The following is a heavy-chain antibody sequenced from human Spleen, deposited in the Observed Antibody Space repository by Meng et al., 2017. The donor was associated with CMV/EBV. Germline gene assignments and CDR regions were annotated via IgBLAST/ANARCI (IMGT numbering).Heavy chain of an antibody. CDR3: AMMAYSSSSGGFDI. J-gene: IGHJ3*02. CDR1: GFTFSSYG. D-gene: IGHD6-6*01. V-gene: IGHV3-21*01. CDR2: ISTSGSYG. Sequence: GESLKISCAASGFTFSSYGMDWVRQAPGKRLEWVSSISTSGSYGYYAASVSGRFTISRDNAKNSLFLQMDSLRVEDTAVYYCAMMAYSSSSGGFDIWGQGTMVTVSS.